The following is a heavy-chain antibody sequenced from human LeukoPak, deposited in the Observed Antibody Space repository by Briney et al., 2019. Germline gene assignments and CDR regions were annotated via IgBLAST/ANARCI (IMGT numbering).Heavy chain of an antibody. CDR2: INQDGTEK. V-gene: IGHV3-7*01. CDR3: AREPPIEAAGTSPSDY. J-gene: IGHJ4*02. Sequence: PGGSLRLSCAASGFTFSSYEMNWVRQAPGKGLEWVANINQDGTEKYYVDSVKGRFTISRDYAKNSLYLQMNSLRVEDTAVYYCAREPPIEAAGTSPSDYWGQGTLVTVSS. CDR1: GFTFSSYE. D-gene: IGHD6-13*01.